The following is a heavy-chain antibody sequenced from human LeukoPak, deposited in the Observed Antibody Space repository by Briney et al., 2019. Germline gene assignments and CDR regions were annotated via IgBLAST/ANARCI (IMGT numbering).Heavy chain of an antibody. Sequence: ASVKVSCKASGCTFTGYYMHWVRQAPGQGLEWMGWINPNSGGTNYAQKFQGRVTMTRDTSISTAYMELSRLRSDDTAVYYCARGALRFLEWYYFDYWGQGTLVTVSS. J-gene: IGHJ4*02. V-gene: IGHV1-2*02. CDR3: ARGALRFLEWYYFDY. CDR1: GCTFTGYY. D-gene: IGHD3-3*01. CDR2: INPNSGGT.